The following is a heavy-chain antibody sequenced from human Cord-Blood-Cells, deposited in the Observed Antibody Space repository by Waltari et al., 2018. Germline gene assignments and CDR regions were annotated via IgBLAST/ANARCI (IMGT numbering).Heavy chain of an antibody. Sequence: QVQLQQWGAGLLKPSATLSLTCAVYGGSFSGYYWSWLRQPPGKGMEWIGEINHSGSTNYNPSLKSLVTISVDTSKNQFSLKLSSVTAADTAVYYCAREGLGYCSSTSCYALDYWGQGTLVTVSS. J-gene: IGHJ4*02. D-gene: IGHD2-2*01. V-gene: IGHV4-34*01. CDR2: INHSGST. CDR3: AREGLGYCSSTSCYALDY. CDR1: GGSFSGYY.